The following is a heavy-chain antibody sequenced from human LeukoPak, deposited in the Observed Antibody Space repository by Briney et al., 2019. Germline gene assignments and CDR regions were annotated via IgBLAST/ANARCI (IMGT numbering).Heavy chain of an antibody. V-gene: IGHV3-53*01. CDR1: GFTVSSNY. CDR3: AELGITMIGGV. Sequence: GGSLRLSCAASGFTVSSNYMSWVRQAPGKGLEWVSVIYSGGSTYYTDSVKGRFTISRDNSKNTLYLQMNSLRAEDTAVYYCAELGITMIGGVWGKGTTVTISS. J-gene: IGHJ6*04. CDR2: IYSGGST. D-gene: IGHD3-10*02.